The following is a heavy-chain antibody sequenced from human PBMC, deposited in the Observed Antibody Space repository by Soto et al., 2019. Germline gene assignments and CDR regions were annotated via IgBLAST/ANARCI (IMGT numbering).Heavy chain of an antibody. CDR1: GFTFSSYA. CDR3: AKGDVGATTGFCDY. D-gene: IGHD1-26*01. V-gene: IGHV3-23*01. Sequence: EVQLLESGGGLVQPGGSLRLSCAASGFTFSSYAMSWVRQAPGKGLEWVSAISGSGGSTYYADSVKGRFTISRDNSKNTLYLQMNSLRAEDTAVYHCAKGDVGATTGFCDYWGQGTLVTVSS. CDR2: ISGSGGST. J-gene: IGHJ4*02.